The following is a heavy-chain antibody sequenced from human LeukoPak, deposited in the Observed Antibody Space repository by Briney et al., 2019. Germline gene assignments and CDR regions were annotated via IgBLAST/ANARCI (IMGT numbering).Heavy chain of an antibody. CDR1: GFTFSNYG. D-gene: IGHD3-10*01. V-gene: IGHV3-23*01. Sequence: GGSLRLSCAASGFTFSNYGMNWVRQAPGKGLEWLSGISPRGGGTYYADSVKGRFTISRDNSKNTLYLQMNSLRAEDTAVYYCAKGYGSGLNWFDPWGQGTLVTVSS. J-gene: IGHJ5*02. CDR2: ISPRGGGT. CDR3: AKGYGSGLNWFDP.